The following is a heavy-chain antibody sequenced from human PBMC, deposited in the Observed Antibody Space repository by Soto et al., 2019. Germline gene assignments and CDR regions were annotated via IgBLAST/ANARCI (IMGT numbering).Heavy chain of an antibody. Sequence: QVQLLQSGAEVKKPGSSVRVSCEASGGTFRTYAISWVRQAPGQGLEWMGEIIPIFGTVNYAQKFQGRVTITADESTTTVYTDMRSLTSEETAVYYCAKGAVAGTPTSSYYYGMDVWGQGTTVTVSS. D-gene: IGHD6-19*01. V-gene: IGHV1-69*12. CDR1: GGTFRTYA. CDR2: IIPIFGTV. J-gene: IGHJ6*02. CDR3: AKGAVAGTPTSSYYYGMDV.